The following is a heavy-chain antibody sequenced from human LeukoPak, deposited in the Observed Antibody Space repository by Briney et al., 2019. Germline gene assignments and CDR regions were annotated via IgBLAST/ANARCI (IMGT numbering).Heavy chain of an antibody. J-gene: IGHJ4*02. Sequence: SETLSLTCTVSGDSITKGSSYWSWVRQPAGKGLEWLGRIHSSGKTYYNPSLKGRVTISVDTSKNQFSLKLSSVAAADTAVYYCASQGSDEGSDYWGQGTLVTVSS. CDR2: IHSSGKT. CDR1: GDSITKGSSY. D-gene: IGHD2-15*01. V-gene: IGHV4-61*02. CDR3: ASQGSDEGSDY.